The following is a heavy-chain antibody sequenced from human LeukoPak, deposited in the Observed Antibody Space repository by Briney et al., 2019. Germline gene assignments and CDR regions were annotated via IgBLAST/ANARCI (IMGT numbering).Heavy chain of an antibody. J-gene: IGHJ4*02. CDR3: ARDLSSGYYEVFDY. V-gene: IGHV4-61*02. D-gene: IGHD3-22*01. CDR1: GGSISSGSYY. Sequence: SQTLSLTCTVSGGSISSGSYYWSWIRQPAGKGLEWIGRIYTSGSTNYNPSLKSRVTMSVDTSKNQFSLKLSSVTAADTAVYYCARDLSSGYYEVFDYWGQGTLVTVSS. CDR2: IYTSGST.